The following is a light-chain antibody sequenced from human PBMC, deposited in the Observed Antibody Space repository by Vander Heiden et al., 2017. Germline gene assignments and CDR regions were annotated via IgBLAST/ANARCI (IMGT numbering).Light chain of an antibody. CDR3: QQYGNLPQT. CDR2: DAA. CDR1: QDISNY. J-gene: IGKJ2*01. V-gene: IGKV1-33*01. Sequence: DIQMTQSPSSLSASVGARVTITCQASQDISNYLNWYQQKPGKAPKLLIYDAANLETGVPSRFSGSGSGTDFTFTISSLQPEDIATYYCQQYGNLPQTFGQGTKLEIK.